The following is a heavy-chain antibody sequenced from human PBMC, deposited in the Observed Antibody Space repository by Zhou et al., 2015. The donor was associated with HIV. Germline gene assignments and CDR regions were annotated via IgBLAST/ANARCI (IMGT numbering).Heavy chain of an antibody. Sequence: QVQLVQSGTEVKKPGSSVRVSCKASGGTFSGSEISWVRQAPGQGLEWMGGINPLFDIENYAQRFRGRLSITADKSTSAAYMELSSLRSEDAAIYYCAKSGGNYDYAFDIWGQGTQVVVSS. CDR1: GGTFSGSE. V-gene: IGHV1-69*17. CDR2: INPLFDIE. D-gene: IGHD2-15*01. J-gene: IGHJ3*02. CDR3: AKSGGNYDYAFDI.